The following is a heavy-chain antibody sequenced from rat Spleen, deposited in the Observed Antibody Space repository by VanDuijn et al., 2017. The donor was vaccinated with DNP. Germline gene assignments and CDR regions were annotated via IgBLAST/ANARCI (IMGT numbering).Heavy chain of an antibody. Sequence: EVQLVESGGGLVQPGRSLKLSCAASGFTFSNYDMAWVRQAPTKGLEWVASISPSGGSTYYRDSVKGRFTVSRYNAKSSLYLQMDSLRSEETATYYCARVQLGYYALDAWGQGTSVTVSS. D-gene: IGHD5-1*01. CDR3: ARVQLGYYALDA. J-gene: IGHJ4*01. V-gene: IGHV5-19*01. CDR1: GFTFSNYD. CDR2: ISPSGGST.